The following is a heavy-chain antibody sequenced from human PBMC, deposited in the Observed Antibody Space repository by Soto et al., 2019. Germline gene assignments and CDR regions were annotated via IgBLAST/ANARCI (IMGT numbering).Heavy chain of an antibody. Sequence: QLQLQESGPGLVKPSETLSLTCTVSGGSISSSSYYWGWIRQPPGEGLEWIGCIYYSGSTYYNPSLKSRVPITVDTSKNQFALKLSSVTAADTAVYYCARHPGYGSGGSCRDWYFDLWGRGTLVTVSS. CDR1: GGSISSSSYY. J-gene: IGHJ2*01. CDR3: ARHPGYGSGGSCRDWYFDL. D-gene: IGHD2-15*01. V-gene: IGHV4-39*01. CDR2: IYYSGST.